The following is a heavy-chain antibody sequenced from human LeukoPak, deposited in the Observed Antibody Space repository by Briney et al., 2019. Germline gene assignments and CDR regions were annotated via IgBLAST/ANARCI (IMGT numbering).Heavy chain of an antibody. J-gene: IGHJ6*02. CDR2: IYTSGST. Sequence: SETLSLTCTVSGGSISSYYWSWIRQPAGKGLEWIGRIYTSGSTNYNPSLKSRVIMSVDTSKNQFSLKLSSVTAADTAVYYCARDWLNYYDSSGYVDGMDVWGQGTTVTVSS. CDR1: GGSISSYY. D-gene: IGHD3-22*01. CDR3: ARDWLNYYDSSGYVDGMDV. V-gene: IGHV4-4*07.